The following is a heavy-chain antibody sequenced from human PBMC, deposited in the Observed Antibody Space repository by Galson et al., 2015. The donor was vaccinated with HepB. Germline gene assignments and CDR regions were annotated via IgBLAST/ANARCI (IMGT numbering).Heavy chain of an antibody. V-gene: IGHV1-18*01. D-gene: IGHD3-10*01. CDR2: ISAYNGNT. Sequence: QSGAEVKKPGESLKISCKASGYTFTSYGISWVRQAPGQGLEWMGWISAYNGNTNYAQKLQGRVTMTTDTSTSTAYMELRSLRSDDTAVYYCARDDDRTHIWFGESDLDAFDIWGQGTMVTVSS. CDR1: GYTFTSYG. J-gene: IGHJ3*02. CDR3: ARDDDRTHIWFGESDLDAFDI.